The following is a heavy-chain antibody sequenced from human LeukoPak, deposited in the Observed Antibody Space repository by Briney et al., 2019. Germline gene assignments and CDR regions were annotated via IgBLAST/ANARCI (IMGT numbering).Heavy chain of an antibody. D-gene: IGHD6-19*01. CDR3: ARAPSSAHFDY. V-gene: IGHV3-23*01. CDR2: ISGSGGST. J-gene: IGHJ4*02. CDR1: GFTFSNYA. Sequence: GGSLRLSCAASGFTFSNYAMSWVRQAPGKGLEWVSAISGSGGSTYYADSVKGRFTISRDNSNNTVYLQMNSLRAEDTAVYYCARAPSSAHFDYWGQGTLVTVSS.